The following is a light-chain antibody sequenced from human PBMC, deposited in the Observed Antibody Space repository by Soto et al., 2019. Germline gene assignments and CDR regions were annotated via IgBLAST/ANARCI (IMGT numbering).Light chain of an antibody. CDR1: SSDVGGYNF. Sequence: QSALTQPASVSGSPGQSITISCTGTSSDVGGYNFVSWYQQHPGKAPKLIISDVSNRPSGVSTRFSGSKSGNTASQTISGLQAEDEADYYCSSYTSINTHVFGTGTKVTVL. V-gene: IGLV2-14*01. CDR2: DVS. J-gene: IGLJ1*01. CDR3: SSYTSINTHV.